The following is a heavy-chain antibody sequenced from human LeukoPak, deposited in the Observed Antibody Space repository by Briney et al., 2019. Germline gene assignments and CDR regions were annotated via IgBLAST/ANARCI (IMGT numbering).Heavy chain of an antibody. CDR3: ARATDGDYVPY. V-gene: IGHV3-21*01. Sequence: PGGSLRLSCAASGFTFSSYSMNWVRQAPGKGLEWVSSISSSSSYINYADSVKGRFTISRDNAKNSLYLQMNSLRAEDTAVYYCARATDGDYVPYRGQGTLVTVSS. CDR2: ISSSSSYI. D-gene: IGHD4-17*01. J-gene: IGHJ4*02. CDR1: GFTFSSYS.